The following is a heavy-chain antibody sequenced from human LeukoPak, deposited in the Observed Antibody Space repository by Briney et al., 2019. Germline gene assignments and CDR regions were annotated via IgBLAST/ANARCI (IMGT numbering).Heavy chain of an antibody. CDR3: AKGNWGDC. CDR2: ISGSATNT. Sequence: GSLRLSCAASGFTLSSYAMNWVRQAPGKGLEWVSGISGSATNTYYPDSVRGRFTIFRDNSQTTVYLQMHSLRAEDAAVYYCAKGNWGDCWGQGTQGLLSS. V-gene: IGHV3-23*01. CDR1: GFTLSSYA. D-gene: IGHD7-27*01. J-gene: IGHJ4*02.